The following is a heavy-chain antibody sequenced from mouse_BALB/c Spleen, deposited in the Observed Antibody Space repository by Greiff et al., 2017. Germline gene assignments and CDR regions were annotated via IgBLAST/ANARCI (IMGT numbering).Heavy chain of an antibody. Sequence: EVQRVESGGGLVKPGGSLKLSCAASGFTFSSYAMSWVRQTPEKRLEWVASISSGGSTYYPDSVKGRFTISRDNARNILYLQMSSLRSEDTAMYYCARGMITTEYYFDYWGQGTTLTVSS. V-gene: IGHV5-6-5*01. D-gene: IGHD2-4*01. CDR1: GFTFSSYA. CDR3: ARGMITTEYYFDY. CDR2: ISSGGST. J-gene: IGHJ2*01.